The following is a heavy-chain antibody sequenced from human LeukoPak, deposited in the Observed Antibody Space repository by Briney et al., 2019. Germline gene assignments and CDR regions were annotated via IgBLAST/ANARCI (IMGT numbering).Heavy chain of an antibody. Sequence: PSETLSLTCTVSGGSISSSSYYWGWIRQPPGKGLEWIGSIYYSGSTYYNPSLKSRVTISVDTSKNQFSLKLSSVTAADTAVYYCARASVGIGYSDYWGQGTLVTVSS. CDR3: ARASVGIGYSDY. D-gene: IGHD1-26*01. V-gene: IGHV4-39*07. J-gene: IGHJ4*02. CDR2: IYYSGST. CDR1: GGSISSSSYY.